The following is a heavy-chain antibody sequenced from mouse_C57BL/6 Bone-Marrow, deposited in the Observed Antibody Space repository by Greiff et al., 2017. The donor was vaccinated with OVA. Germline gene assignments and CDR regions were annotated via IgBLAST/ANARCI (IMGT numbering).Heavy chain of an antibody. J-gene: IGHJ2*01. CDR2: INPNNGGT. V-gene: IGHV1-26*01. D-gene: IGHD2-5*01. CDR1: GYTFTDYY. CDR3: ARKWVYSNYGY. Sequence: EVQLQQSGPELVKPGASVKISCKASGYTFTDYYMNWVKQSHGKSLEWIGDINPNNGGTSYNQKFKGKATLTVDKSSSTAYMELRSLTSEDSAVYYCARKWVYSNYGYWGQGTTLTVSS.